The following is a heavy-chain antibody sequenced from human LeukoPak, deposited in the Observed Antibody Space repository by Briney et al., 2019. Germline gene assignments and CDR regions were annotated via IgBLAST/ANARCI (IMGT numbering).Heavy chain of an antibody. CDR2: INHSGSA. D-gene: IGHD1-26*01. CDR1: GGSFSGYY. J-gene: IGHJ4*02. Sequence: ASETLSLTCAVSGGSFSGYYWTWIRQPPGKGLEWIGEINHSGSANYNPSLKSRVTISLDTSKNQFSLNLSSVTAADTAVYYCASSLWGSVGPWETNLSGFDYWGQGTLVTVSS. CDR3: ASSLWGSVGPWETNLSGFDY. V-gene: IGHV4-34*01.